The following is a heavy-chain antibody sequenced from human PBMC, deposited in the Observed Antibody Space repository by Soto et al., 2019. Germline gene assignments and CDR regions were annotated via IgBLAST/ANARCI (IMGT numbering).Heavy chain of an antibody. CDR1: GGSINSGDYY. Sequence: SEPLSLTCSVSGGSINSGDYYWSWIRQSPGKGLEWIGYIYYSGSTYYNPSLKSRSTISIDTSKNQFFLDVDSVTAADTAVYYGARVYTGYVAFDDWGQGNLVTVS. D-gene: IGHD3-9*01. CDR3: ARVYTGYVAFDD. J-gene: IGHJ4*02. V-gene: IGHV4-30-4*01. CDR2: IYYSGST.